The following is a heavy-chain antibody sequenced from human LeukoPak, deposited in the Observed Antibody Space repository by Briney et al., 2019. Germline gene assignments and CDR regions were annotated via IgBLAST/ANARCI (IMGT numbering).Heavy chain of an antibody. V-gene: IGHV4-4*02. CDR3: ARHPELYFFDY. J-gene: IGHJ4*02. CDR2: IYHSGST. D-gene: IGHD3-10*01. CDR1: GGSISSGNW. Sequence: SGTLSLTCAVSGGSISSGNWWSWVRQPPGKGLEWIGEIYHSGSTNYNPSLKSRVTISADTSKNQVSLTLSSVTAADTAVYYCARHPELYFFDYWGQGTLVTVSS.